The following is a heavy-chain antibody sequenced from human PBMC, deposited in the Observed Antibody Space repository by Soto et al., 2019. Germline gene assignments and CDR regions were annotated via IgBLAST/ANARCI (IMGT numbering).Heavy chain of an antibody. CDR1: GGSITRRSSY. J-gene: IGHJ5*01. V-gene: IGHV4-39*01. CDR2: FYDGNT. CDR3: ARGRYCLTGRCFPNWFDS. D-gene: IGHD2-15*01. Sequence: LSLTCIVSGGSITRRSSYWAWIRQPPGKGLEWVGTFYDGNTYHNPSLRSRITIAVDTSKNQFSLKLNSVAAADTAVYFCARGRYCLTGRCFPNWFDSWGQGTLVTVSS.